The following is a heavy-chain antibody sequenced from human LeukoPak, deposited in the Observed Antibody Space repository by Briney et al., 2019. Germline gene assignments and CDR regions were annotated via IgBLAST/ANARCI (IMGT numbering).Heavy chain of an antibody. D-gene: IGHD6-19*01. V-gene: IGHV4-34*01. Sequence: SETLSLTCAVYGGSFSGYYCSWIRQPPGKGLEWIGEINHSGSTNYNPSLKSRVTISVDTSKNQFSLKLSSVTAADTAVYYCARGSVGSGWAFDYWGQGTLVTVSS. CDR2: INHSGST. CDR3: ARGSVGSGWAFDY. J-gene: IGHJ4*02. CDR1: GGSFSGYY.